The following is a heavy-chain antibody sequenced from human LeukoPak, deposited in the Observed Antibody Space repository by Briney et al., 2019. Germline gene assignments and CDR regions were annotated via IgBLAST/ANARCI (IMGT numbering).Heavy chain of an antibody. CDR1: GGSVSSGSYY. J-gene: IGHJ5*02. CDR3: AREVGGRIAAAGIFDNWFDP. V-gene: IGHV4-39*07. CDR2: IYYSGST. D-gene: IGHD6-13*01. Sequence: PSETLSLTCTVSGGSVSSGSYYWSWIRQPAGKGLEWIGSIYYSGSTYYNPSLKSRVTISVDTSKNQFSLKLSSVTAADTAVYYCAREVGGRIAAAGIFDNWFDPWGQGTLVTVSS.